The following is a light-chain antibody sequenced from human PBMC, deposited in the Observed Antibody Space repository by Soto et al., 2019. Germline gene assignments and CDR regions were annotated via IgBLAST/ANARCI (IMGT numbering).Light chain of an antibody. CDR1: SSDVGSYNL. V-gene: IGLV2-23*01. CDR2: EGS. CDR3: CSYAGSFGVV. Sequence: QSALTQPASVSGSPGQSITISCTGTSSDVGSYNLVSWYQQHPGKAPKLMIYEGSKRPSGVSNRFSGSKSGNTASLTISGLQAEEEADYYCCSYAGSFGVVFGGGTKLTVL. J-gene: IGLJ2*01.